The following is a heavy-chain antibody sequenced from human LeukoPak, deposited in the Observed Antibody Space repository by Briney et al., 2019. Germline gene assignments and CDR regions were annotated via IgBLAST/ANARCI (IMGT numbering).Heavy chain of an antibody. CDR2: IYTSGST. J-gene: IGHJ3*02. Sequence: SETLSLTCTVSGGSISSYYWSWIRQPAGKGLEWIGRIYTSGSTNYSPSLKSRVTMSVDTRKNQLSLNLGSVTAADTAVYYCARASYYESRNNIAFDIWGQGTMVTVSS. V-gene: IGHV4-4*07. D-gene: IGHD3-22*01. CDR1: GGSISSYY. CDR3: ARASYYESRNNIAFDI.